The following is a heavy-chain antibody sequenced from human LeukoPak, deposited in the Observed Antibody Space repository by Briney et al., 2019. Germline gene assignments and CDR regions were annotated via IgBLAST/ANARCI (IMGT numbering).Heavy chain of an antibody. Sequence: SETLSLTCAVSGGSISSGGYSWSWIRPPPGQGLMWIGYIYHSGSTYYNPSLKSRVTISVDRSKNQFSLKLSSVTAADTAVYYCARERYDSYYYYGMDVWGQGTTVTVSS. V-gene: IGHV4-30-2*01. J-gene: IGHJ6*02. D-gene: IGHD1-1*01. CDR3: ARERYDSYYYYGMDV. CDR1: GGSISSGGYS. CDR2: IYHSGST.